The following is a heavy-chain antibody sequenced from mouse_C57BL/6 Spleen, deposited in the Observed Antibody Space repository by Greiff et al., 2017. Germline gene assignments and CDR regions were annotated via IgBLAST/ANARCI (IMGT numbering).Heavy chain of an antibody. CDR2: IHPNSGST. CDR3: ARFFDGPYYFDY. D-gene: IGHD2-3*01. V-gene: IGHV1-64*01. Sequence: QVQLQQPGAELVKPGASVKLSCKASGYTFTSYWMHWVKQRPGQGLEWIGMIHPNSGSTNYNEKFKSKATLTVDKSSSTAYMQLSSLTSEDSAVYYCARFFDGPYYFDYWGQGTTLTVSS. J-gene: IGHJ2*01. CDR1: GYTFTSYW.